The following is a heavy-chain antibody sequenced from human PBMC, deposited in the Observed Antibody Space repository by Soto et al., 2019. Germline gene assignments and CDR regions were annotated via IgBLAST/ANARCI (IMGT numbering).Heavy chain of an antibody. Sequence: PSETLSLTCTVSGGTISSGDYYWSWIRQHPGKGLEWIGHFYYSGSTYYNPSLKSRVTISADTSKNQFSLKLSSVTAADTAVYYCAKDGRRWDLPADYWGQGALVTVSS. CDR2: FYYSGST. V-gene: IGHV4-31*03. CDR1: GGTISSGDYY. J-gene: IGHJ4*02. D-gene: IGHD1-26*01. CDR3: AKDGRRWDLPADY.